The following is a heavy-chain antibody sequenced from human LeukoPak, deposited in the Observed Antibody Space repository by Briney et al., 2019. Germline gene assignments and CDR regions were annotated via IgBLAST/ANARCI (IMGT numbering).Heavy chain of an antibody. CDR3: ARDGDSSPDYGMEV. CDR1: GGSISSGSYY. J-gene: IGHJ6*02. V-gene: IGHV4-61*02. Sequence: PSETLSLTCTVSGGSISSGSYYWSWIRQPAGKGLEWIGRIYTSGSTNYNPSLKSRVTISVDTSKNQFSLKLSSVTAADTPVYYCARDGDSSPDYGMEVWGQGPTDTV. CDR2: IYTSGST. D-gene: IGHD3-22*01.